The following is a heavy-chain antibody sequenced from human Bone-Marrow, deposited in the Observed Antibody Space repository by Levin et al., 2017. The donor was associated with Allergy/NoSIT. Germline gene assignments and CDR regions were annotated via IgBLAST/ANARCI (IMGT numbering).Heavy chain of an antibody. CDR1: GFTFNNYA. J-gene: IGHJ4*02. V-gene: IGHV3-30*04. CDR2: ISFDGRHT. D-gene: IGHD6-19*01. CDR3: ARGGGIAVGGRLFDY. Sequence: GGSLRLSCAASGFTFNNYAMHWVRQAPGKGLEWVALISFDGRHTRYGDFVRGQFTISRDNSKNSLVLQMNNLTADHTAMYYCARGGGIAVGGRLFDYWGQGSLVVVSS.